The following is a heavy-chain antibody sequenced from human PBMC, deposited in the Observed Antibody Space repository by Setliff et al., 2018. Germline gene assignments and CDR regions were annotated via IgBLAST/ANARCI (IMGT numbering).Heavy chain of an antibody. CDR3: ARGYSGYDYLKPFDY. V-gene: IGHV4-34*01. J-gene: IGHJ4*02. D-gene: IGHD5-12*01. Sequence: SETLSLTCAVYGGSFSGYYWSWIRQPPGKGLEWIGSIYYSGSTYYNPSLKSRVTISVDTSKNQFSLKLSSVTAADTAVYYCARGYSGYDYLKPFDYWGQGTLVTVPQ. CDR1: GGSFSGYY. CDR2: IYYSGST.